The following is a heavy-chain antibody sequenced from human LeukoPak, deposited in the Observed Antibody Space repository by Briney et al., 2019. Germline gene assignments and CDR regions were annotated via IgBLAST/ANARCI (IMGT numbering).Heavy chain of an antibody. CDR1: GFTFSSYG. CDR3: AAPQWGAVAAPDY. D-gene: IGHD6-19*01. V-gene: IGHV3-30*02. J-gene: IGHJ4*02. Sequence: GGSLRLSCAASGFTFSSYGMHWVRQAPGKGLEWVAFIRYDGSNKYYADSVKGRFTISRDDSKNTLYLQMNSLRAEDTAVYYCAAPQWGAVAAPDYWGQGTLVTVSS. CDR2: IRYDGSNK.